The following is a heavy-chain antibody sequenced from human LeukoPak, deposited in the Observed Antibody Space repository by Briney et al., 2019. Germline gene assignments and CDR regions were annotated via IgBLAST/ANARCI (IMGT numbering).Heavy chain of an antibody. Sequence: GGSLRLSCVASGFTVSSNYMSWVRQAPGKGLEWVSLIYSGGSTYYADSVKGRFTISRDNSKNTLDLQMNSLRAEDTAVYYCARSVGATMRKNLYFDYWGQGTLVTVSS. D-gene: IGHD1-26*01. J-gene: IGHJ4*02. CDR2: IYSGGST. CDR1: GFTVSSNY. V-gene: IGHV3-53*01. CDR3: ARSVGATMRKNLYFDY.